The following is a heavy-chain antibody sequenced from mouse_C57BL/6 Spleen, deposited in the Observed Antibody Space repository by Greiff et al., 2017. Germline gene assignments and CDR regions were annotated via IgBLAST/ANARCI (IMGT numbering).Heavy chain of an antibody. CDR2: IYPGDGDT. CDR3: ARGYYGSHLDY. D-gene: IGHD1-1*01. V-gene: IGHV1-82*01. Sequence: VKLQQSGPELVKPGASVKISCKASGYAFSSSWMNWVKQRPGKGLEWIGRIYPGDGDTNYNGKFKGKATLTAVKSSSTAYMQLSSLTSEDSAVYFCARGYYGSHLDYWGQGTTLTVSS. J-gene: IGHJ2*01. CDR1: GYAFSSSW.